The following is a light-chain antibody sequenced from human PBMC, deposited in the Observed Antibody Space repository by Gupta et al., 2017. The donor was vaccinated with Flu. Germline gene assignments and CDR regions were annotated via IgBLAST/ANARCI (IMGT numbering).Light chain of an antibody. Sequence: DIQMTQSPSTLSASVGDRVTITCRASQSISSWLAWYQQKPGKAPKLLIYKASSLESGVPSRFSGSGYGTEFTLTISRQQPDDCANYYGQQYNSYWTFGQGTKVEIK. V-gene: IGKV1-5*03. CDR3: QQYNSYWT. CDR1: QSISSW. CDR2: KAS. J-gene: IGKJ1*01.